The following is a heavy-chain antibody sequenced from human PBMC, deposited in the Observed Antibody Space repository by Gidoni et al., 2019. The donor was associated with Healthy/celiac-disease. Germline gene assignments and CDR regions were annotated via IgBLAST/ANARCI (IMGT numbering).Heavy chain of an antibody. CDR3: AKEAVARPFDY. V-gene: IGHV3-30*18. CDR1: GFTFSSYG. J-gene: IGHJ4*02. D-gene: IGHD6-19*01. Sequence: QVQLVESGGGVVQPGSSLRLSCAASGFTFSSYGMHWVRQAPGKGLEWVADISYDGSNKYYADSVKGRFTISRDNSKNTLYLQMNSLRAEDTAVYYCAKEAVARPFDYWGQGTLVTVSS. CDR2: ISYDGSNK.